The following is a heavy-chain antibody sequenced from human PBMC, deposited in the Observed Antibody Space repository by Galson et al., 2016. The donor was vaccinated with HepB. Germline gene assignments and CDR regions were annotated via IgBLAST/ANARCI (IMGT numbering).Heavy chain of an antibody. CDR1: GFTFSGSA. V-gene: IGHV3-73*01. CDR3: ARDNAWFGERKYYYYYGLDV. J-gene: IGHJ6*01. Sequence: SLRLSCAASGFTFSGSAIHWVRQASGKGLEWVGRIRSKASNYATAYAASVKGRFTISRDDSKNTAYLQMNSLKTEDTAVYYCARDNAWFGERKYYYYYGLDVWGQGTTVTVSS. CDR2: IRSKASNYAT. D-gene: IGHD3-10*01.